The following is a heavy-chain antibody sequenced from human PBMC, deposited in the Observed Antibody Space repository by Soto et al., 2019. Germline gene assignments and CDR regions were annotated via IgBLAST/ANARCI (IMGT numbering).Heavy chain of an antibody. Sequence: PSETLSLTCTVSGGSISSSSYFWGWIRQPPGKGLEWIGTTYYNGNAYYNPSLKSRVSMSVDTSKNQFSLKLVSVTAADTAVYYCARHFVAVVIKGWGYWGQGTLVTVSS. V-gene: IGHV4-39*01. J-gene: IGHJ4*02. CDR2: TYYNGNA. CDR1: GGSISSSSYF. D-gene: IGHD3-10*01. CDR3: ARHFVAVVIKGWGY.